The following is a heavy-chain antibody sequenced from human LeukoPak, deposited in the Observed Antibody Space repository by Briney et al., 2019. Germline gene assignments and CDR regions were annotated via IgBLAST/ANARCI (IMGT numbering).Heavy chain of an antibody. CDR3: ARLTIGIAAVPSYGYYFMDV. J-gene: IGHJ6*03. D-gene: IGHD6-13*01. Sequence: GESLKISCKGSGYRFTNYWIGWVRQMPGKGLEWMGIIYPGDSDTRYSPSFQGQVTISADKSINTAYLQWSSLKASDTAMYYCARLTIGIAAVPSYGYYFMDVWGKGTTVTVSS. CDR2: IYPGDSDT. CDR1: GYRFTNYW. V-gene: IGHV5-51*01.